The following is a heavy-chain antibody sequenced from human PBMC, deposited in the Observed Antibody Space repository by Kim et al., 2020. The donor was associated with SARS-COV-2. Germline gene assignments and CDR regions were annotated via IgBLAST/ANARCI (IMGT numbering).Heavy chain of an antibody. CDR3: ARIGYSSSSFDY. D-gene: IGHD6-6*01. Sequence: YYVDSVKGRCTFSRDNAQNSLSLQMNSLRDDDTAVYHCARIGYSSSSFDYWGQGTLVTVTS. J-gene: IGHJ4*02. V-gene: IGHV3-7*01.